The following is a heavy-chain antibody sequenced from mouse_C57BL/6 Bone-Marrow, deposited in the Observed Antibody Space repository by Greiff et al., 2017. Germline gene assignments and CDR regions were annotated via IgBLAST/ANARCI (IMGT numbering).Heavy chain of an antibody. J-gene: IGHJ3*01. V-gene: IGHV5-4*01. CDR1: GFTFSSYA. CDR2: ISDGGSYT. Sequence: EVQLQESGGGLVQPGGSLKLSCAASGFTFSSYAMSWVRQTPEKRLEWVATISDGGSYTYYPDNVKGRFTISRDNAKNNLYLQMSHLKSEDTAMYYCARDDYDAWFAYWGQGTLVTVSA. CDR3: ARDDYDAWFAY. D-gene: IGHD2-4*01.